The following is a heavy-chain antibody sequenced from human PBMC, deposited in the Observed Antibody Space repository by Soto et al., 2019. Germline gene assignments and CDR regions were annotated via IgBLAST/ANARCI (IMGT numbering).Heavy chain of an antibody. V-gene: IGHV4-39*01. J-gene: IGHJ5*02. Sequence: SETLSLTCTVSGGSISSSSYYWGWIRQPPGKGLEWIGSIYSGSTYYNPSLKSRVTISVDTSKNQFSLKLSSVTAADTAVHYCARKDYGTLNWFDPWGQGTLVTVPQ. CDR2: IYSGST. CDR3: ARKDYGTLNWFDP. CDR1: GGSISSSSYY. D-gene: IGHD4-17*01.